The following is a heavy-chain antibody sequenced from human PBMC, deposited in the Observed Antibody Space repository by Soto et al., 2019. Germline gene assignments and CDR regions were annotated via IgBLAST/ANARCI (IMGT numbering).Heavy chain of an antibody. CDR2: IWFDGSTQ. D-gene: IGHD3-10*01. J-gene: IGHJ4*02. V-gene: IGHV3-33*01. Sequence: PGGSLRLSCAAPGITFGLYGMHWVRQAPGKGLEWLAVIWFDGSTQYYADSVKGRFTISRDNAKNTLYLQMNNLRAEDTALYYCARDPLLRGTGYFDHWGQVTQVTVSS. CDR3: ARDPLLRGTGYFDH. CDR1: GITFGLYG.